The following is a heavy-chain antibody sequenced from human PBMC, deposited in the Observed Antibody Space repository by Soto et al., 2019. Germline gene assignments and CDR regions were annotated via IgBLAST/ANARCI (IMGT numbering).Heavy chain of an antibody. Sequence: QVQLQESGPGLVKPSQTLSLTCTVSGGSISSGGYYWSWIRPHPGKGLEWIGYIYYSGSTYYNPSLKSRVTITVDTSKNQFSMKLSSVTAADTAVYYCARITRFAAKRWFDPWGQGTLVTVSS. D-gene: IGHD6-25*01. CDR1: GGSISSGGYY. CDR2: IYYSGST. V-gene: IGHV4-31*03. CDR3: ARITRFAAKRWFDP. J-gene: IGHJ5*02.